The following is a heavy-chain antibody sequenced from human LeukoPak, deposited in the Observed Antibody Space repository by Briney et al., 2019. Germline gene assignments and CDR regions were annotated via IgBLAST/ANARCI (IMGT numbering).Heavy chain of an antibody. CDR2: INPNSGGT. J-gene: IGHJ4*02. Sequence: ASVKVSCKPSGYTFTGYYMHWVRQDPGQGLEWMGWINPNSGGTKYAQKFQGRVTMTRDTSISTAYVELSSLRSDDTAVYYCARDKGDYWGQGTLVTVSS. V-gene: IGHV1-2*02. CDR3: ARDKGDY. CDR1: GYTFTGYY.